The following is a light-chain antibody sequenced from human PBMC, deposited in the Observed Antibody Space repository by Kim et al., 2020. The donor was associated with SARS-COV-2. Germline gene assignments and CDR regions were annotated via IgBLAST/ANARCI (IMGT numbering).Light chain of an antibody. V-gene: IGLV2-14*03. CDR1: SSDVGGYNY. CDR2: DVS. Sequence: QSALTQPASVSGSPGQSITISRTGTSSDVGGYNYVSWYQQHPGNAPKLMIYDVSNRPSGVSNRFSASKSGNTASLTISGLQTEDEADYYCSSYTSSSTWVFGGGTQLTVL. J-gene: IGLJ3*02. CDR3: SSYTSSSTWV.